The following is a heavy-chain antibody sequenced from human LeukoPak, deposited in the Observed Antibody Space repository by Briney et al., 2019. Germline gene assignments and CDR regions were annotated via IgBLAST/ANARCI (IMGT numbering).Heavy chain of an antibody. D-gene: IGHD3-10*01. CDR2: IRYDGSNK. CDR3: AKDHGGRFGELSHAFDI. CDR1: GFTFSSYG. Sequence: GGSLRLSCAASGFTFSSYGMHWVRQAPGKGLEWVAFIRYDGSNKYYADSVKGRFTISRDNSKNTLYLRMNSLRAEDTAVYYCAKDHGGRFGELSHAFDIWGQGTMVTVSS. J-gene: IGHJ3*02. V-gene: IGHV3-30*02.